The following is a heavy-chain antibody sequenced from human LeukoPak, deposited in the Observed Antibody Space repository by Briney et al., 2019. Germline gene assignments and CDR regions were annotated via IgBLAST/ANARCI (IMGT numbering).Heavy chain of an antibody. J-gene: IGHJ5*02. CDR3: ARVDCSGGSCGRGDWFDP. CDR2: ISSSSSYI. Sequence: GGSLRLSCAASGFTFSSYSMNWVRQAPGQGLEWVASISSSSSYIYYADSVKGRVTISRDNAKNSLYLQLNSLRAVDTAVYYCARVDCSGGSCGRGDWFDPWGQGTLVTVCS. V-gene: IGHV3-21*01. CDR1: GFTFSSYS. D-gene: IGHD2-15*01.